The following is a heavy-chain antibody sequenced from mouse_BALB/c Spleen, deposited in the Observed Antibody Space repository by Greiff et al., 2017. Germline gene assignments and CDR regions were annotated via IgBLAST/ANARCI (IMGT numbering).Heavy chain of an antibody. Sequence: EVKLEESGAELVKPGASVKLSCTASGFNIKDTYMHWVKQRPEQGLEWIGRIDPANGNTKYDPKFQGKATITADTSSNTAYLQLSSLTSEDTAVYYCAREEGTTVVTDYWGQGTTLTVSS. CDR1: GFNIKDTY. CDR2: IDPANGNT. J-gene: IGHJ2*01. V-gene: IGHV14-3*02. D-gene: IGHD1-1*01. CDR3: AREEGTTVVTDY.